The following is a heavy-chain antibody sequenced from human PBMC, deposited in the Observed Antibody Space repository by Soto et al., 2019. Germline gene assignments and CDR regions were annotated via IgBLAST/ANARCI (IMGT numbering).Heavy chain of an antibody. CDR1: GGTFSSYA. V-gene: IGHV1-69*01. CDR2: IIPIFGTA. Sequence: QVQLVQSGAEVKKPGSSVKVSCKASGGTFSSYAISWVRQAPGQGLEWMGGIIPIFGTANYAQKFQGRVTITADESTSTAYMERSRLRSEDTAVYYCARPTEKYIVVVPAAIPYYYYYGMDVWGQGTTVTVSS. CDR3: ARPTEKYIVVVPAAIPYYYYYGMDV. D-gene: IGHD2-2*01. J-gene: IGHJ6*02.